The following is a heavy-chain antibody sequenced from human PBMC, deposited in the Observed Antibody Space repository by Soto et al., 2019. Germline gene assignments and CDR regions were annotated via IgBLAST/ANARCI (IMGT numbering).Heavy chain of an antibody. CDR3: AKNLPRTGRFDY. V-gene: IGHV4-39*01. CDR1: GASITSTTYF. CDR2: IYYGGKT. Sequence: SETLSLTCSLSGASITSTTYFWAWIRQPPGKGLEWVGSIYYGGKTHYNPSLKSRTTISVDRSRNQFSLQVSSVTATDTAVYYWAKNLPRTGRFDYSGQGTVVTVS. J-gene: IGHJ4*02.